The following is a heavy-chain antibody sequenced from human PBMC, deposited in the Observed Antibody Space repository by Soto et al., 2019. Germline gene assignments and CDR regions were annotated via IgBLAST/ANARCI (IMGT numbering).Heavy chain of an antibody. CDR2: INPKSGGT. V-gene: IGHV1-2*02. CDR3: AREGHCSSGSCALYSHDYFGMDV. Sequence: QVQLVQSGAEVKKPGASVKVSCKAAGYTFTGYYMHWVRQAPGQGLEWMGWINPKSGGTNYAQKFEGRVTMTTDTYTTEAYMELRSLTSDDTAVYYCAREGHCSSGSCALYSHDYFGMDVWGQGTSVTVSS. D-gene: IGHD2-15*01. CDR1: GYTFTGYY. J-gene: IGHJ6*02.